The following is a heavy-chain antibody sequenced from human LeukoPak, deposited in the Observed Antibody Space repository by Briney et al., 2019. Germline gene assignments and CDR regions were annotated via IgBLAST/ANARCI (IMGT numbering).Heavy chain of an antibody. CDR1: GGSFSGYY. V-gene: IGHV4-34*01. D-gene: IGHD2-2*01. CDR2: INHSGST. Sequence: SETLSLTCAVYGGSFSGYYWSWIRQPPGKGLEWIGEINHSGSTNYNPSLKSRVTISVDTSKNQFSLKLSSVTAADTAVYYCARRGGYCSSTSCYHFDYWGQGTLVTVSS. J-gene: IGHJ4*02. CDR3: ARRGGYCSSTSCYHFDY.